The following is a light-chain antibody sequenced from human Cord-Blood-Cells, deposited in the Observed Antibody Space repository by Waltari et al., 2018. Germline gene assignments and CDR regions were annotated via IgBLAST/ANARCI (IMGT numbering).Light chain of an antibody. J-gene: IGLJ3*02. Sequence: QSALTQPASVSGSPGQSIPTSFTGTSSDACGYNYVSWYQQHPGKAPKLVIYDVSKRPSGVSNRFSGSKSGNTASLTISGLQAEDEADYYCSSYTSSSTWVFGGGTKLTVL. CDR1: SSDACGYNY. CDR2: DVS. CDR3: SSYTSSSTWV. V-gene: IGLV2-14*01.